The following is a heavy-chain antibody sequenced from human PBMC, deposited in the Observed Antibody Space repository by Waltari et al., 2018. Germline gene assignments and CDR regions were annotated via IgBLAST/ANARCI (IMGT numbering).Heavy chain of an antibody. Sequence: QVQLQESGPGLVKPSETLSLTCPVSGGSISSYYWLWLRQPAGKGLEWIGRIYTSGSTNYNPSLKSRVTMSVDTSKNQFSLKLSSVTAADTAVYYCARASPRLRYGDRNYDWYFDLWGRGTLVTVSS. J-gene: IGHJ2*01. CDR1: GGSISSYY. CDR2: IYTSGST. CDR3: ARASPRLRYGDRNYDWYFDL. V-gene: IGHV4-4*07. D-gene: IGHD4-17*01.